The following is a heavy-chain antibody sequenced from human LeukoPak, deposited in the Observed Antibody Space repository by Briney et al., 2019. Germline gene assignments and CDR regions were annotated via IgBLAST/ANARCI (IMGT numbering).Heavy chain of an antibody. CDR3: ARGYYGSGSHCCHMDV. CDR1: GGSLSSYY. CDR2: INHSGST. V-gene: IGHV4-34*01. Sequence: SETLSLTCTVSGGSLSSYYWSWIRQPPGKGLEWIGEINHSGSTNYNSSLKSRVTISVDTSKNQFSLKLSSVTAADTAVYYCARGYYGSGSHCCHMDVWGKGTTITVS. D-gene: IGHD3-10*01. J-gene: IGHJ6*03.